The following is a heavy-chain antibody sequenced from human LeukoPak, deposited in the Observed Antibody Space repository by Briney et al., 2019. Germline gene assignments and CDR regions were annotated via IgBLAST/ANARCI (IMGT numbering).Heavy chain of an antibody. J-gene: IGHJ3*02. Sequence: PSETLSLTCTVSGGSISSYYWSWIRQPPGKGLEWIGYIYYSGSTNYSPPLKSRVTISVDTSKNQFSLKLSSETAADTAVYYCASDRSGSYDHDAFDIWGQGTMVTVSS. D-gene: IGHD3-10*01. CDR2: IYYSGST. CDR1: GGSISSYY. CDR3: ASDRSGSYDHDAFDI. V-gene: IGHV4-59*08.